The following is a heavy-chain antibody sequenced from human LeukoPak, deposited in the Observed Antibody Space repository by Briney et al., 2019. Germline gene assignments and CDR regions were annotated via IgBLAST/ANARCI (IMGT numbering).Heavy chain of an antibody. Sequence: SETLSLTCTVSGGSISSYYWSWIRQPPGKGLEWLGYIYYSGYTNYNPSLKSRGTISVETSKSQFSLKLSSVTAADTAVYYCARRVGSTNMDVWGKGTTVTISS. CDR3: ARRVGSTNMDV. V-gene: IGHV4-59*01. CDR2: IYYSGYT. CDR1: GGSISSYY. J-gene: IGHJ6*03. D-gene: IGHD1-26*01.